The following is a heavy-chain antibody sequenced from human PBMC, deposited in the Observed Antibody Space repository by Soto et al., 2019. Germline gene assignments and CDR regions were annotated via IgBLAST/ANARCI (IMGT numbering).Heavy chain of an antibody. J-gene: IGHJ6*02. Sequence: SVKVSCKASGGTFSSYAISWVRQAPGQGLEWMGGIIPIFGTANYAQKFQGRVTITADESTSTAYMELSSLRSEDTAVYYCAKGIVVVPAADYYYYGMDVWGQGTTVTVS. V-gene: IGHV1-69*13. D-gene: IGHD2-2*01. CDR2: IIPIFGTA. CDR1: GGTFSSYA. CDR3: AKGIVVVPAADYYYYGMDV.